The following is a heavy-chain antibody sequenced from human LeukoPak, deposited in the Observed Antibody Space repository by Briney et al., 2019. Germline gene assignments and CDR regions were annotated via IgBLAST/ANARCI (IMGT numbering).Heavy chain of an antibody. CDR1: GFTFSSYE. Sequence: GGSLRLSCAASGFTFSSYEMNWVRQAPGKGLEWVSYISSNGSTVYYADSVKGRFTISRDNAKNSLYLQMNSLRAEDTAVYYCARRRDSGSLQHFDYWGQGTLVTVSS. CDR3: ARRRDSGSLQHFDY. J-gene: IGHJ4*02. V-gene: IGHV3-48*03. CDR2: ISSNGSTV. D-gene: IGHD1-26*01.